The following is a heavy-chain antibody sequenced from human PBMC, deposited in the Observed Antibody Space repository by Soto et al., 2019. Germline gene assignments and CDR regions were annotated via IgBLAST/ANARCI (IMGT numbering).Heavy chain of an antibody. J-gene: IGHJ4*02. CDR3: AREGHSGNLGYFDY. CDR1: GYTFTAFG. D-gene: IGHD1-26*01. V-gene: IGHV1-18*01. CDR2: ISTYNDDT. Sequence: ASVKVSCKTSGYTFTAFGITWVRQAPGQGLEWMGWISTYNDDTKYAQKLQGRVTMTTDTSTSTAYMELRSLRSDDTAVYYCAREGHSGNLGYFDYWGQGTLVTVSS.